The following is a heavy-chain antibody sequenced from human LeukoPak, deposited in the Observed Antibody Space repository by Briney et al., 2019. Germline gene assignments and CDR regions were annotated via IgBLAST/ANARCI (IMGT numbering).Heavy chain of an antibody. CDR1: GFTFSSYA. J-gene: IGHJ4*02. D-gene: IGHD3-22*01. CDR2: ISGSGGST. V-gene: IGHV3-23*01. CDR3: AKDPGYYYYDSSGSTTYFDY. Sequence: PGGSLRLSCAASGFTFSSYAMSWVRQAPGKGLEWVSAISGSGGSTYYADSVKGRFTISRDNSKNTLYLQMNSLRAEDTAVYYCAKDPGYYYYDSSGSTTYFDYWGQGTLVTVSS.